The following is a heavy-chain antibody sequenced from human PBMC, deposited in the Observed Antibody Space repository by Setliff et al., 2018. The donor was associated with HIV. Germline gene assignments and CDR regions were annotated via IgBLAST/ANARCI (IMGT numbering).Heavy chain of an antibody. Sequence: PGGSLRLSCAASAFSFRTFAMHWVRQAPGKGPEWVALTHFDGSNSHYSDSVRGRFSISRDNSKNTLFLQMNGLTVDDTAVYYCARAVKAAASLAFDSWGQGTQVTVSS. CDR2: THFDGSNS. V-gene: IGHV3-30*19. J-gene: IGHJ4*02. CDR1: AFSFRTFA. CDR3: ARAVKAAASLAFDS. D-gene: IGHD2-2*01.